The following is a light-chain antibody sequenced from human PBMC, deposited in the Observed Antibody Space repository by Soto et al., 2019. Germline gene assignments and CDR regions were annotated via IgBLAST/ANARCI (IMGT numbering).Light chain of an antibody. J-gene: IGKJ1*01. CDR1: QSVTYDQ. Sequence: EIVLTQSPDTLSLSPGEIATLSCRASQSVTYDQLAWYRQTPGQAPRLLIYGASSRAAGIPDRFSGSGSGTDFTLTISRLEPEDFVVYHCQQYGDLPPTFGQGTKVEIK. CDR3: QQYGDLPPT. CDR2: GAS. V-gene: IGKV3-20*01.